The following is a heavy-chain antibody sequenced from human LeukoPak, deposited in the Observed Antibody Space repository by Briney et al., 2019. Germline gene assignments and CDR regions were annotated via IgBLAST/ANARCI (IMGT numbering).Heavy chain of an antibody. CDR2: IYSSGST. Sequence: SETLSLTCTVSGGSISSYYWSWIRQPAGKGLEYIGRIYSSGSTNYSPSLKSRVTMSVDTSKNQFSLKLTSVTAADTAVYYCARGDIIRGDYNWFDPWGQGILVTVSS. J-gene: IGHJ5*02. CDR3: ARGDIIRGDYNWFDP. D-gene: IGHD3-10*01. CDR1: GGSISSYY. V-gene: IGHV4-4*07.